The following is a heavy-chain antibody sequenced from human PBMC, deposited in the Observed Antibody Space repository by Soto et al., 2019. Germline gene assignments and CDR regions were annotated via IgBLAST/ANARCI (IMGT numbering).Heavy chain of an antibody. D-gene: IGHD3-22*01. J-gene: IGHJ4*02. V-gene: IGHV1-18*01. CDR3: XRGPTDYYDNSANYFLDY. CDR2: ISTYNGNT. Sequence: QVQLVQSGAEVKKPGASVKVSCKASGYTFITYGVSWVRQAPGQGLDWLGWISTYNGNTRYAERLQDRVTMTTDTTTNTAYMELRXXXSDDTAXYYCXRGPTDYYDNSANYFLDYWGQGTLVTVSS. CDR1: GYTFITYG.